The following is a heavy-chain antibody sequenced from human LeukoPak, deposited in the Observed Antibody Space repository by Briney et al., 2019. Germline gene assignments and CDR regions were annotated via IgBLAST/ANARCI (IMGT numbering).Heavy chain of an antibody. J-gene: IGHJ6*02. CDR2: ISYDGSNK. D-gene: IGHD2-21*01. CDR1: GFTFSSYS. V-gene: IGHV3-30*03. CDR3: ARTVVVTYYYGMDV. Sequence: PGGSLRLSCAASGFTFSSYSMNWVRQAPGKGLEWVAVISYDGSNKYYADSVKGRFTISRDNSKNTLYLQMNSLRAEDTAVYYCARTVVVTYYYGMDVWGQGTTVTVSS.